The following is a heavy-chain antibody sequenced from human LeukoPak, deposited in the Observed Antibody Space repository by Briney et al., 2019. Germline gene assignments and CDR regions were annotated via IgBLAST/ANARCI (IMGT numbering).Heavy chain of an antibody. CDR3: ARIAVATNDAFDI. Sequence: GESLKISCKGSGYSFTSYWIGWVRQMPGKGLEWMGITYPGDSDTRYSPSFQGQVTISADKSISTACLQWSSLKASDIAMYYCARIAVATNDAFDIWGQGTMVTVSS. CDR2: TYPGDSDT. V-gene: IGHV5-51*01. J-gene: IGHJ3*02. CDR1: GYSFTSYW. D-gene: IGHD6-19*01.